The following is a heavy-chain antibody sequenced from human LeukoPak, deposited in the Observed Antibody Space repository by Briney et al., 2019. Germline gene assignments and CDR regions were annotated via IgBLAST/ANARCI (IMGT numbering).Heavy chain of an antibody. CDR3: ARAGNIVGPVPY. CDR2: ISSSGSTI. Sequence: PGGSLRLSCAASGFTFSSYEMNWVRQAPGKGLEWVSYISSSGSTIYYADSVKGRFTISRDNAKNSLYLQMNSLRAEDTAVYYCARAGNIVGPVPYWGQGTLVTVSS. V-gene: IGHV3-48*03. J-gene: IGHJ4*02. CDR1: GFTFSSYE. D-gene: IGHD1-26*01.